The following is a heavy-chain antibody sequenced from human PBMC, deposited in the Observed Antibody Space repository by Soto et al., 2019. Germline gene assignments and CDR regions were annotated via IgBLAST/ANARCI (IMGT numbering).Heavy chain of an antibody. CDR3: XXXXXXXXXXXXXXGSFYYYMDV. V-gene: IGHV3-74*02. CDR2: INSDGSVS. Sequence: EVQLVESGGGLVQPGGSLRLSCAASGFTFSNYWMYWVRQAPGKGLEWVSRINSDGSVSSHADSVKGRLTISRDNVKXXXXXXXXXXXXXXXXXXXXXXXXXXXXXXXXXXGSFYYYMDVWGKGTTVTVFS. CDR1: GFTFSNYW. J-gene: IGHJ6*03.